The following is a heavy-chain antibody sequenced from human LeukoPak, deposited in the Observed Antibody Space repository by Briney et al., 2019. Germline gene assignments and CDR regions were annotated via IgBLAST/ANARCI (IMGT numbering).Heavy chain of an antibody. J-gene: IGHJ4*02. D-gene: IGHD2-15*01. CDR3: AKAYCSGAGCQADY. Sequence: GGSLRLSCAASGLTFSSYAMHWVRQAPGKGPEWVSGISWNSGSIGYADSVKGRFTISRDNAKNSLYLQMNSLRAEDTALYYCAKAYCSGAGCQADYWGQGTLVTVSP. CDR1: GLTFSSYA. CDR2: ISWNSGSI. V-gene: IGHV3-9*01.